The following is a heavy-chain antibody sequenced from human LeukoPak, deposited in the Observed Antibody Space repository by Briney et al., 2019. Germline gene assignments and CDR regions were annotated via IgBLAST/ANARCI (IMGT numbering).Heavy chain of an antibody. CDR1: GASFSGYY. Sequence: KPSETLSLTCAVYGASFSGYYWSWIRQPPGKGLEWIGEINHSGSTNYNPSLKSRVTISVDTSKNQFSLKLSSVTAADTAVYYCARRYCSSTSCLFSYNWFDPWGQGTLVTVSS. V-gene: IGHV4-34*01. J-gene: IGHJ5*02. CDR2: INHSGST. D-gene: IGHD2-2*01. CDR3: ARRYCSSTSCLFSYNWFDP.